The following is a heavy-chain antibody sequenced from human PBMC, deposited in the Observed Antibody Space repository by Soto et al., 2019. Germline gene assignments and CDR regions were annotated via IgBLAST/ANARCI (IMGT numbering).Heavy chain of an antibody. V-gene: IGHV3-7*05. CDR3: ARDVSPGSSSLYVDAFDI. J-gene: IGHJ3*02. D-gene: IGHD6-13*01. Sequence: EVQLVESGGGLVQPGGSLRLSCVASGFSSGSSWMPWVRQAPGKGLEWVANIKNDGSQISYLDSVRGRFTISRDNAKNSLYLQMNSLRADDTALYYCARDVSPGSSSLYVDAFDIWGQGTMVTVSS. CDR1: GFSSGSSW. CDR2: IKNDGSQI.